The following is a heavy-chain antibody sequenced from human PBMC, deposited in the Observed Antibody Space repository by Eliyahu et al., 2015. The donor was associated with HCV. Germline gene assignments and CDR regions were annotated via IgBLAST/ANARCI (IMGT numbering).Heavy chain of an antibody. CDR2: ISASGDTA. D-gene: IGHD3-16*02. CDR3: AKGFTSYPWYGSWFDP. Sequence: EVQLLESGGGLVRPGGSLRLSCAASGFPFSXYAIAWVRLTSGKGLEXVSVISASGDTAYYADSVKGRFTISRDNSKNTLYLQMNSLRVDDTAVYYCAKGFTSYPWYGSWFDPWGQGTLVTVSS. V-gene: IGHV3-23*01. CDR1: GFPFSXYA. J-gene: IGHJ5*02.